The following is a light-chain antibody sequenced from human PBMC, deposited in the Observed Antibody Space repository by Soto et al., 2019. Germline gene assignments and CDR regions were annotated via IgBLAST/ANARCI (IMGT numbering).Light chain of an antibody. Sequence: DIQMTQSPSSLSASVGDRVTITCRASQSISSYLNWYQQKPGKAPKLLIYAASSLQSGVPSRFSGSGSGTDFNHTISSLRPEDFATYYCQQSYSTPRTFGQGPKVEIK. CDR2: AAS. V-gene: IGKV1-39*01. CDR1: QSISSY. J-gene: IGKJ1*01. CDR3: QQSYSTPRT.